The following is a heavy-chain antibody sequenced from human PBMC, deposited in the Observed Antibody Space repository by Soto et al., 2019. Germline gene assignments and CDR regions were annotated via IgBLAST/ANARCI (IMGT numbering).Heavy chain of an antibody. CDR1: GGSFSGYY. CDR2: INHSGST. V-gene: IGHV4-34*01. CDR3: ARPSSGWENWFDP. Sequence: PSETLSLTCAVYGGSFSGYYWSWIRQPPGKGLEWIGEINHSGSTNYNPSLKSRVTISVDTSKNQFSLKLSSVTAADTAVYYCARPSSGWENWFDPWGQGTLVTVSS. D-gene: IGHD6-19*01. J-gene: IGHJ5*02.